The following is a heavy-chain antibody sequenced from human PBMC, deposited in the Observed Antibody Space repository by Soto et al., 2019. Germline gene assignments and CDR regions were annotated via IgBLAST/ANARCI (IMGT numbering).Heavy chain of an antibody. CDR3: AGDMVTKFDYTPDV. Sequence: QVQLVQSGAEVKKPGASVRVSCKASGNAFIPYSVHWVRQAPGHGPEWLGKIIPSGGFTGYAQSFKDRTSMSAGPSTGTVFMELRSLRSEDTAVYFCAGDMVTKFDYTPDVWGPGTMSPSLQ. CDR1: GNAFIPYS. V-gene: IGHV1-46*01. D-gene: IGHD2-21*02. CDR2: IIPSGGFT. J-gene: IGHJ3*01.